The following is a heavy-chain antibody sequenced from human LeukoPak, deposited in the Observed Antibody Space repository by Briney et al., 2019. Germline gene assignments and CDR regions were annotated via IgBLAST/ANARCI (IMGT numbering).Heavy chain of an antibody. Sequence: GASVKVSCKASGYTFTSYGISWVRQAPGQGLEWMGWISAYNGNTNYAQKLQGRVTMTTDTSTSTAYMELRSLRTDDTAVYYCARDTDYYDSSGYDTTSFDYWGQGTLVTVSS. CDR1: GYTFTSYG. CDR2: ISAYNGNT. D-gene: IGHD3-22*01. CDR3: ARDTDYYDSSGYDTTSFDY. V-gene: IGHV1-18*01. J-gene: IGHJ4*02.